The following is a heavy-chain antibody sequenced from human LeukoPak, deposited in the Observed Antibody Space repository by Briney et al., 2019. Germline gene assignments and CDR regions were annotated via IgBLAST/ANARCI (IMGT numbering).Heavy chain of an antibody. CDR3: AREDGYCSGGNCYSYFDS. V-gene: IGHV3-7*01. CDR2: IKKTGSET. D-gene: IGHD2-15*01. J-gene: IGHJ4*02. Sequence: GGSLRLSCAASGFIFSNYNMNWVRQAPGKGLEWVAYIKKTGSETYYVDSVKGRFTITRDNTRNSLFLQMYSLRAEDTAVYFCAREDGYCSGGNCYSYFDSWGQGTLVTVSS. CDR1: GFIFSNYN.